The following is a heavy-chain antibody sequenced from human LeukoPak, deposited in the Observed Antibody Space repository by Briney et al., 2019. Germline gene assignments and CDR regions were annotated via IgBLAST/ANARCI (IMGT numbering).Heavy chain of an antibody. V-gene: IGHV4-59*01. D-gene: IGHD3-10*01. J-gene: IGHJ4*02. CDR2: IYYSGNT. CDR3: ARHYDSGTYPLDY. Sequence: SETLSLTCTVSGGSINNYYWGWVRQPPGQRLEYIGWIYYSGNTNYNPSLKSRVTISLDTSKNQFSLTLTSVTAADTAVYYCARHYDSGTYPLDYWGLGTLVTVSS. CDR1: GGSINNYY.